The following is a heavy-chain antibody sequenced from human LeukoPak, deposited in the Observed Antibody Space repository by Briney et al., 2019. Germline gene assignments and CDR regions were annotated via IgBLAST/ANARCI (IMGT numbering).Heavy chain of an antibody. V-gene: IGHV1-2*02. CDR3: ARGGFVEQWLVLIYYFDY. D-gene: IGHD6-19*01. CDR1: GYTFTAYY. CDR2: INPNSGGT. Sequence: ASVKVSCKASGYTFTAYYMHWVRQAPGQGLEWMGWINPNSGGTNYAQKFQGRVTMTRDTSISTAYMELSRLRSDDTAVYYCARGGFVEQWLVLIYYFDYWGQGTLVTVSS. J-gene: IGHJ4*02.